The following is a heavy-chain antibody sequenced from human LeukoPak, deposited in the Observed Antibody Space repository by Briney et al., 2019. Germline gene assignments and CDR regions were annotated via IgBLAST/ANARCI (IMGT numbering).Heavy chain of an antibody. CDR3: ARGGLMVYAVRVQNDVFDI. CDR2: IYHSGNT. D-gene: IGHD2-8*01. Sequence: SETLSLTCSVSGGSIRSNYWSWIRQPPGKGLEWIGYIYHSGNTNYNPSLKSRVTISVDTSKNQFSLNLRSVTAADTAVYYCARGGLMVYAVRVQNDVFDIWGQGTMVTVSS. CDR1: GGSIRSNY. J-gene: IGHJ3*02. V-gene: IGHV4-59*08.